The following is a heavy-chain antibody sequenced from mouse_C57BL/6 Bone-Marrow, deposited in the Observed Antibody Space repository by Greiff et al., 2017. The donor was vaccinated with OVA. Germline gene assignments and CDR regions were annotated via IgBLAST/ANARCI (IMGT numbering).Heavy chain of an antibody. CDR1: GFTFTDYY. V-gene: IGHV7-3*01. Sequence: DVKLVESGGGLVQPGGSLSLSCAASGFTFTDYYMSWVRQPPGKALEWLGFIRNKANGYTTEYSASVKGRFTISRDNSQSILYLQMNALRAEDSATYYCARWDYYGSSYDAMDYWGQGTSVTVSS. D-gene: IGHD1-1*01. CDR2: IRNKANGYTT. CDR3: ARWDYYGSSYDAMDY. J-gene: IGHJ4*01.